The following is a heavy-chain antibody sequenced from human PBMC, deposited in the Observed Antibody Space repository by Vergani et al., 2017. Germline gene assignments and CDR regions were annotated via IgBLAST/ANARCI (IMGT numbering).Heavy chain of an antibody. D-gene: IGHD6-19*01. V-gene: IGHV3-23*01. Sequence: EVQLLESGGGLVQPGGSLRLSCAASGFTFSSYAMSWVRQAPGKGLEWVSAISGSGGSTYYADSVKGRLTIFRDNSKNKMFLQMDSLRAEDTAVYYCAKVVQWLVKGGVIDYWGQGTLVTVSS. J-gene: IGHJ4*02. CDR1: GFTFSSYA. CDR3: AKVVQWLVKGGVIDY. CDR2: ISGSGGST.